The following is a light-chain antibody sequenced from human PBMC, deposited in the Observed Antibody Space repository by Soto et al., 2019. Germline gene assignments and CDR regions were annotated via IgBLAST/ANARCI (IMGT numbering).Light chain of an antibody. V-gene: IGKV3-11*01. CDR2: DAS. CDR1: QSVSSS. CDR3: QQRSIRPYT. J-gene: IGKJ2*01. Sequence: EIVLTQSPATLSLSPGERVTLSCRASQSVSSSLAWYQQKPGQAPRLLIYDASNRATGIPARFSGSGSGTDFTLTISSLEPEDFAVYYCQQRSIRPYTFGQGTKLEIK.